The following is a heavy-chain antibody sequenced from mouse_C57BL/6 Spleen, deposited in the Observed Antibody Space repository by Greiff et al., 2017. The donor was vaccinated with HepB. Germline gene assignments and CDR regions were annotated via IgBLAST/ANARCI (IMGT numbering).Heavy chain of an antibody. V-gene: IGHV14-2*01. D-gene: IGHD1-1*01. J-gene: IGHJ1*03. CDR1: GFNITDYY. Sequence: VQLQQSGAELVKPGASVTLSCTASGFNITDYYMHWVKQRTEQGLEWIGRIDPEDGETKYAPKFQGKATITADTSSNTAYLQLSRLTSEDTAVYYCARGDYYGTDVWGTGTTVTVSS. CDR3: ARGDYYGTDV. CDR2: IDPEDGET.